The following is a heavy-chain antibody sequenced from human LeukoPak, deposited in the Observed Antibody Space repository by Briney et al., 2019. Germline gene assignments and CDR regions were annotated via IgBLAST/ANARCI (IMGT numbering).Heavy chain of an antibody. CDR3: AKEAPFILFDP. CDR1: GFTCSNYA. CDR2: ISGGGDSI. J-gene: IGHJ5*02. D-gene: IGHD2-21*01. V-gene: IGHV3-23*01. Sequence: GGSLRLSCAASGFTCSNYALTWVRQAPGKGVEWVSVISGGGDSIYYADSVRGRFTISRDNSKNTLYLQMNSLRAEDTALYYCAKEAPFILFDPWGQGTLVTVSS.